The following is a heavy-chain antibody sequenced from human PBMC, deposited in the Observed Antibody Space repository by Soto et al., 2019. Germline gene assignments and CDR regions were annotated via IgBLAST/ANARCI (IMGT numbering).Heavy chain of an antibody. J-gene: IGHJ4*02. V-gene: IGHV4-59*13. Sequence: SWTLSLTCIVSGGSISSYYWSCIRQPPGKGLEWIGYILYSGSTDYSPSLKSRVTISVDTSKNQFSLKLTSVTAADTAVYYCARRGYSSGWYYFDYWGQGTLVTVSA. CDR3: ARRGYSSGWYYFDY. CDR1: GGSISSYY. D-gene: IGHD6-19*01. CDR2: ILYSGST.